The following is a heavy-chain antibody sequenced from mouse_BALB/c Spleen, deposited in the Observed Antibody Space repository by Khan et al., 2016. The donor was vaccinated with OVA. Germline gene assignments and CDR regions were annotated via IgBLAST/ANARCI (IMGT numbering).Heavy chain of an antibody. CDR3: AREGAVYRSDGWFSY. J-gene: IGHJ3*01. CDR1: GYTFTTYT. D-gene: IGHD2-14*01. V-gene: IGHV1-4*01. Sequence: LEESGAELARPGASVKMSCKASGYTFTTYTMHWVKQRPGQGLEWIGYINPSNGYTNYNQKFKDKSTLTADKSSSTAYMQLSSLTSDYSAGNYCAREGAVYRSDGWFSYWGQGTMVTVSA. CDR2: INPSNGYT.